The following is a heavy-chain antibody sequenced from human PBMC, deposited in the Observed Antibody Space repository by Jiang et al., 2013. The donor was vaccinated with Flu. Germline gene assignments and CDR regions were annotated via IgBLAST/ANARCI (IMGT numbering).Heavy chain of an antibody. CDR2: TYYRSKWYN. CDR3: ARVRLGSSWPHYPLDY. Sequence: AISGDSVSSNSAAWNWIRQSPSRGLEWLGRTYYRSKWYNDYAVSVKSRITINPDTSKNQFSLQLNSVTPEDTAVYYCARVRLGSSWPHYPLDYWGQGTLVTVSS. V-gene: IGHV6-1*01. CDR1: GDSVSSNSAA. D-gene: IGHD6-13*01. J-gene: IGHJ4*02.